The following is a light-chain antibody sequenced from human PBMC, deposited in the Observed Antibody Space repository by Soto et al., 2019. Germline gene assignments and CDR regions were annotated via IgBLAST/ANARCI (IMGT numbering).Light chain of an antibody. J-gene: IGLJ1*01. CDR3: AAWDDSLSGYV. CDR1: SSTIGSNY. V-gene: IGLV1-47*01. CDR2: RIN. Sequence: QSVLTQPPSASGTPGQRVTISFSGSSSTIGSNYVYWYQQLPGTAPKLLTYRINQRPSGVPDRFSGSKSGTSASLAISGLRSEDEADYYCAAWDDSLSGYVFGTGTKVTVL.